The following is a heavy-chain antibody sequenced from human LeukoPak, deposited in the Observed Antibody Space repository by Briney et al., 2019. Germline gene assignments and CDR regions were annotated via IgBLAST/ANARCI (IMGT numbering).Heavy chain of an antibody. CDR2: IYHSGST. J-gene: IGHJ5*02. CDR3: ARETNYYDSSGPRSWFDP. Sequence: SQTLSLTCTVSGGSISNGGYYWSWIRQPPGKGLEWIGYIYHSGSTYYNPSLKSRVTISVDRSKNQFSLKLSSVTAADTAVYYCARETNYYDSSGPRSWFDPWGQGTLVTVSS. CDR1: GGSISNGGYY. D-gene: IGHD3-22*01. V-gene: IGHV4-30-2*01.